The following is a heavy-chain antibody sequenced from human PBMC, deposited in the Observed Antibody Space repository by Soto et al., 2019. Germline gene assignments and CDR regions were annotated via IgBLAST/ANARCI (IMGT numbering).Heavy chain of an antibody. CDR2: ISNNGGTA. Sequence: EVQLLESGGGLVQPGGSLTLSCATSGFTFSSYAMVWVRQAAEKGLEWVESISNNGGTAYYADSVKGRFTISRGNSEKTLYLQMNGLTADDTALYFCAKSRVFIGAIVTLLDSWGQGTQVTVSS. CDR1: GFTFSSYA. D-gene: IGHD3-16*02. CDR3: AKSRVFIGAIVTLLDS. J-gene: IGHJ4*02. V-gene: IGHV3-23*01.